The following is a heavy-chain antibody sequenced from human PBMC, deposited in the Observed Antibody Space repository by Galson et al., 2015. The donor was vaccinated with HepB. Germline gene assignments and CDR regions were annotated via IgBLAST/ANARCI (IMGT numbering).Heavy chain of an antibody. D-gene: IGHD5-18*01. V-gene: IGHV3-23*01. J-gene: IGHJ4*02. CDR1: GFTFSDTA. CDR2: ITSRGDNT. CDR3: AKGYGISDR. Sequence: SLRLSCAASGFTFSDTAMTWVRQAPGKGLEWVSGITSRGDNTFYTDSVKGRFSIPRDNPKNMLFLQMSSLRAEATAIYYCAKGYGISDRWGQGILVSVSS.